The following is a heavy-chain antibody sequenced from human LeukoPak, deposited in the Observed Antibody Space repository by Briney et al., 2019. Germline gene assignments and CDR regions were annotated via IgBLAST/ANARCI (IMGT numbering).Heavy chain of an antibody. J-gene: IGHJ4*02. Sequence: SETLSLTCAVYGGSFSGYYWSWIRQPPGKGQEWIGEINHSGSTNYNPSLKSRVTISVDTSKNQFSLKLSSVTAADTAVYYCARSTESGPAANRGHFDYWGQGTLVTVSS. CDR1: GGSFSGYY. CDR3: ARSTESGPAANRGHFDY. V-gene: IGHV4-34*01. CDR2: INHSGST. D-gene: IGHD2-2*01.